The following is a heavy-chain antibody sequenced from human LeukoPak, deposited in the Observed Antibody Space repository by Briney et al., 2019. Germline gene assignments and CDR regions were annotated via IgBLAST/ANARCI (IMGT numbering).Heavy chain of an antibody. J-gene: IGHJ6*04. CDR1: GFTFSSYE. Sequence: HPGGSLRLSCAASGFTFSSYEMNWVRQAPGKGLEWVSYISSSGSTIYYADSVKVRFTISRDNAKNSLYLQMNSLRAEDTAVYYCAELGITMIGGVWGKGTTVTISS. CDR3: AELGITMIGGV. V-gene: IGHV3-48*03. D-gene: IGHD3-10*02. CDR2: ISSSGSTI.